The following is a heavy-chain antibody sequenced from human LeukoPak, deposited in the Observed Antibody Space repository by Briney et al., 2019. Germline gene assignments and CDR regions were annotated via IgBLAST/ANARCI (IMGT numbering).Heavy chain of an antibody. CDR3: ARVAAADNFDY. Sequence: PGGSLRLSCAASGFTFSSYEMNWVRQAPGKGLEWVSYISSSGSTIYYADSVKGRFTISRDNAKNSLYLQMNSLRAEDTAVYYCARVAAADNFDYWGQGTLVTVSS. CDR1: GFTFSSYE. J-gene: IGHJ4*02. V-gene: IGHV3-48*03. CDR2: ISSSGSTI. D-gene: IGHD6-13*01.